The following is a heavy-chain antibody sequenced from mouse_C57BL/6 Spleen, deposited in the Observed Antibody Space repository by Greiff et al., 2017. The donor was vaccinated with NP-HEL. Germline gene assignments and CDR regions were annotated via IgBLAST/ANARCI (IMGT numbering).Heavy chain of an antibody. Sequence: QVQLQQSGAELVMPGASVKLSCKASGYTFTSYWMHWVKQRPGQGLEWIGEIDPSDSYTNYNQKFKGKSTLTVDKSSSTAYMQLSSLTSEDSAVFYCARSGFGYLDYWGQGTTLTVSS. CDR3: ARSGFGYLDY. J-gene: IGHJ2*01. CDR2: IDPSDSYT. CDR1: GYTFTSYW. D-gene: IGHD3-2*02. V-gene: IGHV1-69*01.